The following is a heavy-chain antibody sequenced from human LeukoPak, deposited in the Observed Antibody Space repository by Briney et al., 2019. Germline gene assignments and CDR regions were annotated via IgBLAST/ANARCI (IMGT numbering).Heavy chain of an antibody. D-gene: IGHD3-3*01. CDR1: GYTFTSYD. V-gene: IGHV1-8*03. J-gene: IGHJ5*02. CDR3: ARGDFYDFWSGYPRNWFDP. CDR2: MNPNSGNT. Sequence: ASVKVSCKASGYTFTSYDINWVRQATGQGLEWMGWMNPNSGNTGYAQKFQGRVTITRSTSISTAYMELSSLRSEDTAVYYCARGDFYDFWSGYPRNWFDPWGQGTLVTVSS.